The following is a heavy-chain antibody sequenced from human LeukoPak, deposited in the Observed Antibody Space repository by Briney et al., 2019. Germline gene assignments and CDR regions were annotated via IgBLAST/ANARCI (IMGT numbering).Heavy chain of an antibody. CDR1: GGSFSGYY. CDR3: AATGVPGAYFDY. V-gene: IGHV4-34*01. Sequence: NPSETLSLTCAVYGGSFSGYYWSWIRQPPGKGLEWIGEINHSGSTNYNPSLKSRVTISVDTSKNQFSLKLSSVTAADTAVYYCAATGVPGAYFDYWGQGTLATVSS. CDR2: INHSGST. J-gene: IGHJ4*02. D-gene: IGHD3-10*01.